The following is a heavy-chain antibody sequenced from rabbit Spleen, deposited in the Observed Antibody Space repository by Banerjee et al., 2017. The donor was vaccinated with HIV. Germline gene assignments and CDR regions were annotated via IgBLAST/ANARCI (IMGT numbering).Heavy chain of an antibody. J-gene: IGHJ6*01. D-gene: IGHD8-1*01. Sequence: QEQLVESGGDMVQPEGSLTLTCTASRFSFSVKYIMCWVRQAPGKGPEWIACINTDSGNTVYANWAKGRFTISKTSSTTVTLQMTSMTAADTATYFCARDAGTSFSTYGMDLWGQGTLVTVS. CDR3: ARDAGTSFSTYGMDL. CDR1: RFSFSVKYI. CDR2: INTDSGNT. V-gene: IGHV1S45*01.